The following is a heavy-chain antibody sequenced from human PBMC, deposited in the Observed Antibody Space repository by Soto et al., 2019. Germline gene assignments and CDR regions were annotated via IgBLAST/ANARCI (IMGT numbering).Heavy chain of an antibody. Sequence: ASVNVSCKASGYTFTNYGISWVRQAPGQGLEGLGWISAYNGNTNYAQNLQGRVTMTTDTSTSTAYMELGSLRSDDMAVYYCERWRRSDSYGRYWGQGTLVTVSS. CDR1: GYTFTNYG. J-gene: IGHJ4*02. V-gene: IGHV1-18*03. D-gene: IGHD5-18*01. CDR2: ISAYNGNT. CDR3: ERWRRSDSYGRY.